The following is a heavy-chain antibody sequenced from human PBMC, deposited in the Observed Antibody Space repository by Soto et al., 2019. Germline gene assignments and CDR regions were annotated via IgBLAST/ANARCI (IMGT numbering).Heavy chain of an antibody. CDR3: SRCGRTTAEAY. CDR2: INAYNGNT. Sequence: QVQLVQSGAEVKKPGASVKVSCKASGYTFTSYGISWVRRAPGQGLEYMGWINAYNGNTNYAQNLQGRVTMTTDTSTSTASMELRRLRSDDQAVYDCSRCGRTTAEAYWCQGTLVTVSS. V-gene: IGHV1-18*01. J-gene: IGHJ4*02. CDR1: GYTFTSYG. D-gene: IGHD4-4*01.